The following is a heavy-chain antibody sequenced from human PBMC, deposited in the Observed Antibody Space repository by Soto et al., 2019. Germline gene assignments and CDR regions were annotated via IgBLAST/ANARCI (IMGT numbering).Heavy chain of an antibody. D-gene: IGHD1-26*01. V-gene: IGHV1-69*13. J-gene: IGHJ4*02. Sequence: SVKVSCKASGGTFSSYAISWVRQAPGQGLEWIGGIIPIFGTANYAQKFQGRVTITADESTSTAYMELSSLRSEDTAVYYCARVEWELPYFDYWGQGTLVTVSS. CDR1: GGTFSSYA. CDR3: ARVEWELPYFDY. CDR2: IIPIFGTA.